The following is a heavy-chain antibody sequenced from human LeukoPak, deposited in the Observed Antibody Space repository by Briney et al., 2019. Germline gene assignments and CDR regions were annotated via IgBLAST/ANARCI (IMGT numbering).Heavy chain of an antibody. J-gene: IGHJ6*03. CDR1: GGSISSYY. CDR3: ARDCCSTSCNAYYYYYMDV. Sequence: SETLSLTCTVSGGSISSYYWSWIRQPPGKGLEWIVYIYYSGSTNYNPSLKSRVTISVDTSKNQFSLKLSSVTAADTAVYYCARDCCSTSCNAYYYYYMDVWGKGTTVTVSS. V-gene: IGHV4-59*12. D-gene: IGHD2-2*01. CDR2: IYYSGST.